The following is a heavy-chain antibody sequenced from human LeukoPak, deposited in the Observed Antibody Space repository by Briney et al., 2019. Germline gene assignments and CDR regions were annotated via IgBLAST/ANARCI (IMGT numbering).Heavy chain of an antibody. D-gene: IGHD3-22*01. CDR1: GFIFCTYA. V-gene: IGHV3-23*01. J-gene: IGHJ5*01. CDR3: AKDRPNYYGSNGHYYRRDGDS. Sequence: PGGALRLSFAAPGFIFCTYAMRWGRPAPGEGLGWGSALCWIWDVTYYVGSVKGRFTISRDNSKNTLYLQMDNLRAEDTAIYYCAKDRPNYYGSNGHYYRRDGDSWGQGALVTVSS. CDR2: LCWIWDVT.